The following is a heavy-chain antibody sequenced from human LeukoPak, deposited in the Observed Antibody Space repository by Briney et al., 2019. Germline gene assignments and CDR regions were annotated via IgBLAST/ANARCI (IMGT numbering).Heavy chain of an antibody. V-gene: IGHV7-4-1*02. J-gene: IGHJ4*02. CDR2: INTNTGNP. Sequence: PRASVKVSCEASGYTFVNYGISWVRQAPGQGLEWMGWINTNTGNPTYAQGFTGRFVFSLDTSVSTAYLQISSLKAEDTAVYYCAREATFDYWGQGTLVTVSS. CDR1: GYTFVNYG. CDR3: AREATFDY. D-gene: IGHD1-26*01.